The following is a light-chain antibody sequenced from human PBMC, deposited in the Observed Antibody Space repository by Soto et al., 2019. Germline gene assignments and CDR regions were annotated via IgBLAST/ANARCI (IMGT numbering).Light chain of an antibody. V-gene: IGKV1D-16*01. Sequence: IQMTQSPSSLSAVVGDRVTITRRASRGIGDRLAWFQQKPGKAPQFLIQAASNLQSGVPSRFSGSGSGTDFTLTISCLQSEDFATYYCQQYYSFPPAFGQGTKVDIK. J-gene: IGKJ1*01. CDR3: QQYYSFPPA. CDR1: RGIGDR. CDR2: AAS.